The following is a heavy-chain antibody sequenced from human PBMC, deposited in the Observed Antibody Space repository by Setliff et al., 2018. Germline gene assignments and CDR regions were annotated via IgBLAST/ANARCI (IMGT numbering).Heavy chain of an antibody. CDR1: GDYISGSRYY. D-gene: IGHD2-2*02. V-gene: IGHV4-39*01. J-gene: IGHJ4*02. Sequence: PSETLSLTCSVSGDYISGSRYYWAWIRQPPGKGLEWIGSIYSGGSTYYNPSLKSRVTISVDTSKNQFSLKLNSVTAADTGVYYCASCRFQVPYNYWGQGTLVTVSS. CDR3: ASCRFQVPYNY. CDR2: IYSGGST.